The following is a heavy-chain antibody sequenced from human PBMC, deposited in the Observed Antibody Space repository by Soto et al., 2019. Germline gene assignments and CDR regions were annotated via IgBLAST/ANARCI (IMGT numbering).Heavy chain of an antibody. CDR1: GDSIISRDFY. CDR2: IFYLGSS. Sequence: PXETLSLSCTVSGDSIISRDFYWGWVRQPLGKGLEWIGSIFYLGSSYYNPSLKSRVTMSVDTSKNQFSLRLRSVTAADTALYFCARNSLALRKNNWFDSWGQGIMVTVSS. D-gene: IGHD3-3*02. J-gene: IGHJ5*01. CDR3: ARNSLALRKNNWFDS. V-gene: IGHV4-39*01.